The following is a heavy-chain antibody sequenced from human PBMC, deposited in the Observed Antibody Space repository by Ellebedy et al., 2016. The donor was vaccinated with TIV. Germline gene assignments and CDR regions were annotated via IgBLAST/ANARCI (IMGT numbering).Heavy chain of an antibody. J-gene: IGHJ3*02. CDR2: IEHSGST. Sequence: MPSETLSLTCAVYGGSFSGYYWRWNSEPPGEGLEWIGEIEHSGSTNYNPSLNSRVTISVDKSKTQFSLKLSSVTAADTAVYYCARVVWQQQVSYAFDIWGQGTMVTVSS. CDR3: ARVVWQQQVSYAFDI. V-gene: IGHV4-34*01. CDR1: GGSFSGYY. D-gene: IGHD6-13*01.